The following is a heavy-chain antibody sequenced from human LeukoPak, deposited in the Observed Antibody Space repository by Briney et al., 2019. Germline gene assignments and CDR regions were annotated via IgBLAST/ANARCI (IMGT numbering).Heavy chain of an antibody. D-gene: IGHD1-1*01. V-gene: IGHV4-59*01. Sequence: PSETLSLTCTVSGGSISSYYWSWIRQPPGKGLEWIGHIYGSGSTNYNPSLKSRVTLSVDTSKNQFSLKLSSVTAADTAVYYCAREGTSGTHLDWFDPWGQGTLVTVSS. J-gene: IGHJ5*02. CDR1: GGSISSYY. CDR2: IYGSGST. CDR3: AREGTSGTHLDWFDP.